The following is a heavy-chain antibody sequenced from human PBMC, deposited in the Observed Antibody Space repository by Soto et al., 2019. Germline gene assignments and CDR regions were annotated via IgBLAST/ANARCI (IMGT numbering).Heavy chain of an antibody. CDR2: ISSSSSYT. CDR1: GFTFSDYY. Sequence: QVQLVESGGGLVKPGGSLRLSCAASGFTFSDYYMSWIRQAPGKGLEWVSYISSSSSYTNDADSVKGRFTISRDNAKNSLYLQMNSLRAEDTAVYYCERVVSGYDSGDYWGQGTLVTVSS. J-gene: IGHJ4*02. V-gene: IGHV3-11*06. CDR3: ERVVSGYDSGDY. D-gene: IGHD5-12*01.